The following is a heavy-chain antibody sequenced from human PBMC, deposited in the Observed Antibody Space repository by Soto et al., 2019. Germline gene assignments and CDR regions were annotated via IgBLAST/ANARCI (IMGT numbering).Heavy chain of an antibody. J-gene: IGHJ4*02. CDR1: GFTVSTYE. CDR2: IQSGGAT. D-gene: IGHD5-12*01. V-gene: IGHV3-53*01. CDR3: VRVLYDSGVVDF. Sequence: QLVESGGGLFQAGGSTRLSCLVSGFTVSTYEMAWVRQAPGKGLEWASVIQSGGATYYPDSAQGRFTISRDNSKNTVYLQMSSLRMEDTGVYSCVRVLYDSGVVDFWGQGSLITVS.